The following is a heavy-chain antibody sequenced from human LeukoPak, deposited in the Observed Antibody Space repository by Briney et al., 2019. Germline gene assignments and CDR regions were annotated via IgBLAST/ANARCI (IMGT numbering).Heavy chain of an antibody. Sequence: GGSLRLSCAASGFTFSSYWMSWVRQAPGKGLEWVANIKQDGSEKYYVDSVKGRFTISRGNAKNSLYLQMNSLRAEDTAVYYCARDRVPFVVQAATFDYWGQGTLVTVSS. CDR3: ARDRVPFVVQAATFDY. V-gene: IGHV3-7*01. CDR2: IKQDGSEK. D-gene: IGHD2-2*01. J-gene: IGHJ4*02. CDR1: GFTFSSYW.